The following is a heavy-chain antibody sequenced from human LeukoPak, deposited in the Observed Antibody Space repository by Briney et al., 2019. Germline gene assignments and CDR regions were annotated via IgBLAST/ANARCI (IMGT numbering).Heavy chain of an antibody. J-gene: IGHJ5*02. V-gene: IGHV1-46*01. D-gene: IGHD4-17*01. CDR3: ARGADYGDYDGWFDP. CDR1: GYTFTSYY. Sequence: ASVKVSCKASGYTFTSYYMHWVRQAPGQGLEWMGIINPSGGSTSYAQKFQGRVTMTRDTSTSTAYMELSRLRSDDTAVYYCARGADYGDYDGWFDPWGQGTLVTVSS. CDR2: INPSGGST.